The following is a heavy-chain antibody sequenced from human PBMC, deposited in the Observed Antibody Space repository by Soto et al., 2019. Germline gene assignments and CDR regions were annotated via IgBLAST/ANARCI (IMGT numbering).Heavy chain of an antibody. Sequence: GGYLRLSCAASGFTFSSYAMSWVRQAPGKGLEWVSGISGSGGSTYYADSMKGRFTISRDNSKNTRYLQINSLRVEDTAVYYCAKVGIYYSNGACKDFWGQGNLVT. V-gene: IGHV3-23*01. D-gene: IGHD2-8*01. CDR2: ISGSGGST. CDR1: GFTFSSYA. J-gene: IGHJ4*02. CDR3: AKVGIYYSNGACKDF.